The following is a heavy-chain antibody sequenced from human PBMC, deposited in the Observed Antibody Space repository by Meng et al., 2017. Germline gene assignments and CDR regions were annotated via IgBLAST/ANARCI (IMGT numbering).Heavy chain of an antibody. CDR3: ARVGRDGYNYPGPFNFDY. CDR2: INPNSGGT. D-gene: IGHD5-24*01. J-gene: IGHJ4*02. Sequence: VELVQFGAEVKKPGASVKVSCKASGYTFTGYYMHWVRQAPGQGLEWMGRINPNSGGTNYAQKFQGRVTMTRDTSISTAYMELSRLRSDDTAVYYCARVGRDGYNYPGPFNFDYWGQGTLVTVSS. V-gene: IGHV1-2*06. CDR1: GYTFTGYY.